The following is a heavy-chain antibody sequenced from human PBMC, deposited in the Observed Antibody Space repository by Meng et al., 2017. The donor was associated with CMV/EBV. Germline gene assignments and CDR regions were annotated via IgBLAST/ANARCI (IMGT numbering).Heavy chain of an antibody. CDR3: ARASYGRSPFYY. D-gene: IGHD5-18*01. Sequence: SETLSLTCAVYGGSFSGYYWSWIRQPPGKGLEWIGEINHIGSTNYNPSLKSRVTISVDTSKNQFSLKLSSVTAADTAVYYCARASYGRSPFYYWGQGTLVTVSS. J-gene: IGHJ4*02. CDR1: GGSFSGYY. CDR2: INHIGST. V-gene: IGHV4-34*01.